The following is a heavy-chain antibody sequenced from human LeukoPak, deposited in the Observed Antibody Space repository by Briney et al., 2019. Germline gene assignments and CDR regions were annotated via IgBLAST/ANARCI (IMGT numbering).Heavy chain of an antibody. CDR2: IIPILGIA. D-gene: IGHD6-13*01. V-gene: IGHV1-69*04. Sequence: GASVKVSCKASGYTFTSYGISWVRQAPGQGLEWMGRIIPILGIANYAQKFQGRVTITADKSTSTAYMELSSLRSEDTAVYYCARGIAAAAGGDWFDPWGQGTLVTVSS. J-gene: IGHJ5*02. CDR1: GYTFTSYG. CDR3: ARGIAAAAGGDWFDP.